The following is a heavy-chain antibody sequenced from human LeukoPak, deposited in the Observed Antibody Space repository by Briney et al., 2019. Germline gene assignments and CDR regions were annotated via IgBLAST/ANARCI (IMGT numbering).Heavy chain of an antibody. V-gene: IGHV3-23*01. J-gene: IGHJ4*02. CDR3: ARALRIMITFGGMGYFDY. CDR1: GFTFSSYA. CDR2: ISGSGGST. Sequence: PGGSLRLSCAAFGFTFSSYAMSWVRQAPGKGLEWVSAISGSGGSTYYADSVKGRFTISRDNSKNTLYLQMNSLRAEDTAVYYCARALRIMITFGGMGYFDYWGQGTLVTVSS. D-gene: IGHD3-16*01.